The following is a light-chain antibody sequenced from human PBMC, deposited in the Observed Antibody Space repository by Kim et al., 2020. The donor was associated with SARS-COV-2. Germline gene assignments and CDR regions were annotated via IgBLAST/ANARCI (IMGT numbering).Light chain of an antibody. J-gene: IGKJ4*01. Sequence: EIVLTQSPGTLSLSPGERATLSCRASQRVSSNYLAWYQQKPGQAPRLLIYGASSRATGIPDRFGGSGSGTDFTLTISRLEPEDFAVYYCQKYGGSPFTFGGGTKVDIK. CDR1: QRVSSNY. CDR2: GAS. V-gene: IGKV3-20*01. CDR3: QKYGGSPFT.